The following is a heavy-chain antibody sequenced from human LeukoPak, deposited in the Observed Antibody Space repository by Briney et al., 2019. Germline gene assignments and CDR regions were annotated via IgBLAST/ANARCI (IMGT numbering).Heavy chain of an antibody. CDR2: MNPNSGNT. Sequence: GASVKVSCKASGYTFTSYDINRVRQATGQGLEWMGWMNPNSGNTGYAQKFQGRVTMTRNTSISTAYMELSSLRSGDTAVYYCAYGSGTLGDGDYFDYWGQGTLVTVSS. V-gene: IGHV1-8*01. D-gene: IGHD3-10*01. CDR1: GYTFTSYD. J-gene: IGHJ4*02. CDR3: AYGSGTLGDGDYFDY.